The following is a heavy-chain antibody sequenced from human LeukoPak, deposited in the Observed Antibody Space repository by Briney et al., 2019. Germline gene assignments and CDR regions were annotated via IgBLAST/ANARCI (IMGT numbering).Heavy chain of an antibody. CDR1: GFTFSSYW. D-gene: IGHD5-18*01. Sequence: GGSLRLSCGASGFTFSSYWMSWVCQAPGKGLEWVANIKQDGREKYYVDSVKGRFTISRDNAKNSLYLQMNSLRAEDTAVYYCARFRTAMQLWKGYYFDYWGQGTLVTVSS. V-gene: IGHV3-7*01. J-gene: IGHJ4*02. CDR2: IKQDGREK. CDR3: ARFRTAMQLWKGYYFDY.